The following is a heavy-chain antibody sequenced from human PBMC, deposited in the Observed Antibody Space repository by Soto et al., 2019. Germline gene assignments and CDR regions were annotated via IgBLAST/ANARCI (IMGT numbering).Heavy chain of an antibody. V-gene: IGHV5-51*03. D-gene: IGHD5-12*01. J-gene: IGHJ6*02. CDR3: ARRSGYEGEYGMDD. CDR1: GYSFSSYW. CDR2: IYPADSET. Sequence: EVQLVQSGAEVKKPGESLKISCKASGYSFSSYWIGWVRQMPGKGLEWMGIIYPADSETRYSPSFQGQVTISTDKSISTAYLKWSSLKDSDTAMYYCARRSGYEGEYGMDDWGQGTTVTVSS.